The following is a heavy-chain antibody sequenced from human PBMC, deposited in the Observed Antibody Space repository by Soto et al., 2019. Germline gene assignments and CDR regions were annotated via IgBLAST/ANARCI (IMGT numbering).Heavy chain of an antibody. Sequence: ASVKVSCKASGYTFTNYGITWVRQAPGQGLEWMGWISAYNGNTNYAQKLQGRVTMTTDTSTSTAYMELRSLRSDDTAVYYCARHANGYSYGSLWFDPWGQGTLVTVSS. CDR1: GYTFTNYG. D-gene: IGHD5-18*01. CDR2: ISAYNGNT. CDR3: ARHANGYSYGSLWFDP. J-gene: IGHJ5*02. V-gene: IGHV1-18*01.